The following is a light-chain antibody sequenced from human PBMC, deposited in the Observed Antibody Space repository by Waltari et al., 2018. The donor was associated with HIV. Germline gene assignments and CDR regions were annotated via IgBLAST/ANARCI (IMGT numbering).Light chain of an antibody. CDR1: HSINRY. CDR2: DAS. CDR3: QQRSNGPVT. Sequence: EIVFTQSPATLSLSPGERATLYCSASHSINRYLAWYQKKPRQAPRLLIYDASYRATGIPARFSGSGSGTDFTLTISSLEAEDFAVYYCQQRSNGPVTFGGGTKVEIK. J-gene: IGKJ4*01. V-gene: IGKV3-11*01.